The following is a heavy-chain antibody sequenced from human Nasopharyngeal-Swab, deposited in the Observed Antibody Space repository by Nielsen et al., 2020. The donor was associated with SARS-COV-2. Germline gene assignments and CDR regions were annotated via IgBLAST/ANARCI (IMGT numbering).Heavy chain of an antibody. CDR2: ISHDGSQR. Sequence: GESLKISCAASGFSFSSYGMHWVRQAPGKGLEWLSHISHDGSQRYYGDLVKGRLTISRDNSRNQVYLQMNSLGPEDTAVYYCAKDKYSATYSFYVMDVWGQGATVTVSS. J-gene: IGHJ6*02. CDR3: AKDKYSATYSFYVMDV. CDR1: GFSFSSYG. V-gene: IGHV3-30*18. D-gene: IGHD5-12*01.